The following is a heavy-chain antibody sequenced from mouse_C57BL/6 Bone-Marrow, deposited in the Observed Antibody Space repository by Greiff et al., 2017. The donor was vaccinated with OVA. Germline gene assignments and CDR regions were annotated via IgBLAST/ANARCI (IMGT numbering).Heavy chain of an antibody. D-gene: IGHD2-1*01. V-gene: IGHV1-81*01. CDR3: ARGGLLWRAMDY. CDR2: IYPRSGNT. J-gene: IGHJ4*01. CDR1: GYTFTSYG. Sequence: QVQLQQSGAELARPGASVKLSCKASGYTFTSYGISWVKQRPGQGLEWIGEIYPRSGNTYYNEKFKGKATLTADKSSSTAYMELRSLTSEDSAVYFRARGGLLWRAMDYWGQGTSVTVSS.